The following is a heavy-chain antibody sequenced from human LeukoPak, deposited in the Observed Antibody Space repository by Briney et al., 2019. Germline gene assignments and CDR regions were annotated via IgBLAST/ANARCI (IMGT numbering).Heavy chain of an antibody. CDR2: ISYDGSNK. D-gene: IGHD3-3*01. CDR1: GFTFSSYG. CDR3: AKGGIGERGSTDA. Sequence: GRSLRLSCAASGFTFSSYGMHWVRQAPGKGLEWVAVISYDGSNKYYADSVRGRFTISRENSRNTVYLQMNSLRVEDTATYYCAKGGIGERGSTDAWGQGTLVTVSS. J-gene: IGHJ5*02. V-gene: IGHV3-30*18.